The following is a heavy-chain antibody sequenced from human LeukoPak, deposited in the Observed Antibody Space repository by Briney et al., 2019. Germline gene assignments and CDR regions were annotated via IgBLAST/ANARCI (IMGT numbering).Heavy chain of an antibody. CDR3: ARDMGRGSALDY. V-gene: IGHV3-23*01. J-gene: IGHJ4*02. Sequence: GASVKVSCKASGGTFSSYAMSWVRQAPGKGLEWVSAISGSGGSTYYADSVKGRFTISRDNSKNTLYLQMNSLRAEDTAVYYCARDMGRGSALDYWGQGTLVTVSS. CDR1: GGTFSSYA. D-gene: IGHD5-12*01. CDR2: ISGSGGST.